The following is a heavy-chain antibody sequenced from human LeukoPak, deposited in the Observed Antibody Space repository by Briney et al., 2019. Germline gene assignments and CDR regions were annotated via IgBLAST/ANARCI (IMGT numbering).Heavy chain of an antibody. CDR1: GGPISSSSYY. D-gene: IGHD3-22*01. CDR2: IYYSGST. V-gene: IGHV4-39*01. CDR3: ARHETSYYFFDY. J-gene: IGHJ4*02. Sequence: SEALSLTCTVSGGPISSSSYYWGWIRQPPGGGLEWIVSIYYSGSTYYNPSLKSRVTISVDTSKNQFSLKLSSVTAADTAVYYCARHETSYYFFDYWGQGTLVTVSS.